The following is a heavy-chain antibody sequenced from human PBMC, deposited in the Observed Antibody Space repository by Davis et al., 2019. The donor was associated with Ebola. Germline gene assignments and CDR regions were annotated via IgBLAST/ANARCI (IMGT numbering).Heavy chain of an antibody. Sequence: PGGSLRLSCAASGFTFSSYAMHWVRQAPGKGLEWVSAISGSGGSTYYAGSVKGRFTVSRDNSKKTMYLQMNSLRAEDTAVYYCARSGLSFGVVKYHYGMDVWGKGTTGTVSS. D-gene: IGHD3-3*01. J-gene: IGHJ6*04. CDR1: GFTFSSYA. V-gene: IGHV3-23*01. CDR3: ARSGLSFGVVKYHYGMDV. CDR2: ISGSGGST.